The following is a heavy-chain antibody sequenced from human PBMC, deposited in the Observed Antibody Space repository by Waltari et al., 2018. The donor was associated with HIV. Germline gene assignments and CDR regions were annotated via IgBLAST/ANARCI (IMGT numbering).Heavy chain of an antibody. V-gene: IGHV4-59*01. J-gene: IGHJ6*02. CDR3: ATLMVYAPRSHYYGMDV. Sequence: QVQLQESGPGLVRPSETLSLTCTVSGGSIGSYYWSWIRQPPGKELEWIGYIHYSGSANYSPSLKGRGTVSVDTSKHQFSLKLSSVTAADTAVYYCATLMVYAPRSHYYGMDVWGQGTTVIVSS. CDR1: GGSIGSYY. D-gene: IGHD2-8*01. CDR2: IHYSGSA.